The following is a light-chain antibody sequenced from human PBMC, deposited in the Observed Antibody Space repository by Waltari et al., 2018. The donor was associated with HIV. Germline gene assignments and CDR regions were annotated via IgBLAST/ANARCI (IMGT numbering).Light chain of an antibody. CDR3: QQYGNSRT. J-gene: IGKJ4*01. CDR1: QCVYIIY. CDR2: EAS. V-gene: IGKV3-20*01. Sequence: VLPQSPVTLSLSPGERATLSCRARQCVYIIYLAWYQQRPGQAPRLHIYEASNCAPGTSDRFSGSGARTSFPTTISLLAHEDFAVYFCQQYGNSRTFGGGTKVEI.